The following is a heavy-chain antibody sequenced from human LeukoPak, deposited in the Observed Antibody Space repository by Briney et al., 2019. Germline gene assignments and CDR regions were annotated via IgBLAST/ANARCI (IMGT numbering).Heavy chain of an antibody. J-gene: IGHJ4*02. V-gene: IGHV3-30*03. Sequence: PGGSLRLSCAASGFTFSSYGMHWVRQAPGKGLEWVAVISYDGSNKYYADSVKGRFTISRDNSKNTLYLQMNSLRAEDTAVYYCARGKEAYYFDYWGQGTLVTVSS. CDR3: ARGKEAYYFDY. CDR2: ISYDGSNK. CDR1: GFTFSSYG.